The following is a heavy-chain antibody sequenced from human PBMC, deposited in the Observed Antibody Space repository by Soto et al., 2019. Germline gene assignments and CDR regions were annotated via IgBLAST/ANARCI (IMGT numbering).Heavy chain of an antibody. J-gene: IGHJ3*02. CDR1: GGTFSSYT. V-gene: IGHV1-69*02. Sequence: QVQLVQSGAEVKKPGSSVKASCKASGGTFSSYTISWVRQAPGQGLEWMGRIIPILGIANDAQKFQGRVTITADKSTSTAYMELSSLRSEDTAVYYCARVAVVIAMTDAFDIWGQGTMVTVSS. CDR2: IIPILGIA. CDR3: ARVAVVIAMTDAFDI. D-gene: IGHD2-21*01.